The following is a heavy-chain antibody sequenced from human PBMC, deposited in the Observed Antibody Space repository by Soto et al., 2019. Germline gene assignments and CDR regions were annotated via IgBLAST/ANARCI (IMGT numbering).Heavy chain of an antibody. V-gene: IGHV3-21*01. CDR1: GFTFSSYS. CDR2: ISSSSYI. J-gene: IGHJ3*02. CDR3: ARDRVGATTFTSDAFDI. Sequence: PGGSLRLSCAASGFTFSSYSMNWVRQAPGKGLEWVSSISSSSYIYYADSVKGRFTISRDNAKNSLYLQMNSLRAEDTAVYYCARDRVGATTFTSDAFDIWGQGTMVTVSS. D-gene: IGHD1-26*01.